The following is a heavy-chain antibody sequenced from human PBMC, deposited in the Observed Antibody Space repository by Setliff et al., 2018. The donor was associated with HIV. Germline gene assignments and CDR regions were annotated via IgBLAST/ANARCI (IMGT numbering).Heavy chain of an antibody. J-gene: IGHJ6*04. CDR1: GGSISSGSFY. CDR2: IYTSGST. CDR3: ARDRSRHYGAGGRLDV. D-gene: IGHD4-17*01. V-gene: IGHV4-61*09. Sequence: SETLSLTCTVSGGSISSGSFYWSWIRQPAGKGLEWIGHIYTSGSTDYNPSLRSRVSISVDTSKNQFSLKLSSVTAADTAVYYCARDRSRHYGAGGRLDVWGKGTTVTVSS.